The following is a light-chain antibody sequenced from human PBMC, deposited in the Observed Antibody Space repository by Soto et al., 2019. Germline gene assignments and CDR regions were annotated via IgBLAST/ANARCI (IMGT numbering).Light chain of an antibody. CDR2: EVS. CDR1: SSDVGGYNY. J-gene: IGLJ1*01. V-gene: IGLV2-14*01. Sequence: QSALTQPASVSGSPGQSITISCTGTSSDVGGYNYVSWYQQHPGKAPKLMIYEVSNRPSGVSNRFSGSKSGNTASLTISGLQAEDWADYYCSSYTSSSTYVFGTGTKLTVL. CDR3: SSYTSSSTYV.